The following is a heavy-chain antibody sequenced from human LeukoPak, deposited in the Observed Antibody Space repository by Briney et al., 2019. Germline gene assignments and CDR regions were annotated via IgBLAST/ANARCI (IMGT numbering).Heavy chain of an antibody. CDR2: ISGSGGST. Sequence: GGSLRLSCAASGFTFSSYAMSWVRQAPGKGLEWVSGISGSGGSTYYADSVKGRFTISRDNAKNSLYLQMNSLRAEDTAVYYCARDAYGSGSYYRHYYGMDVWGQGTTVTVSS. CDR3: ARDAYGSGSYYRHYYGMDV. V-gene: IGHV3-23*01. D-gene: IGHD3-10*01. CDR1: GFTFSSYA. J-gene: IGHJ6*02.